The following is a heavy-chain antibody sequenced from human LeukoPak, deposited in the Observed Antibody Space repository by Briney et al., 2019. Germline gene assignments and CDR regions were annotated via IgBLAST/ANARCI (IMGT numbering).Heavy chain of an antibody. J-gene: IGHJ1*01. CDR3: ARERHTVTTD. CDR2: IYTSGST. V-gene: IGHV4-4*07. CDR1: GGSISSYY. Sequence: PSETLSLTCTVSGGSISSYYWSWIRQPAGKGLEWIGRIYTSGSTNYNPYLKSRVTISVVTSKNQFSLKLSSVTAADTAVYYCARERHTVTTDWGQGTLVTVSS. D-gene: IGHD4-17*01.